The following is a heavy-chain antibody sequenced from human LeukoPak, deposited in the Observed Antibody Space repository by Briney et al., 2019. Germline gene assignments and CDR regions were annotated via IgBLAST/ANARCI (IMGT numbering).Heavy chain of an antibody. Sequence: PSETLSLTSTVSGGSISSSNYYWGWIRQPPGKGLEWIGNIYYSGSTYYNPSFKSRLTISVDTSKNQFSLKLSSVTAADTAVYYCASLRTGDFDYWGQGALVTVSS. CDR2: IYYSGST. CDR3: ASLRTGDFDY. CDR1: GGSISSSNYY. V-gene: IGHV4-39*01. D-gene: IGHD3-10*01. J-gene: IGHJ4*02.